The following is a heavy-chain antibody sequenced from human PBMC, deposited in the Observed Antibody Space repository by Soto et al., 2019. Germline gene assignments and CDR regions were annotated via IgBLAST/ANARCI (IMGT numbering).Heavy chain of an antibody. CDR3: ARSVVVVAALLDF. CDR2: IYYSGST. D-gene: IGHD2-15*01. J-gene: IGHJ4*02. V-gene: IGHV4-30-4*01. Sequence: SETLSLTCTVSGGSISSGDYYWSWIRQPPGKGLEWIGYIYYSGSTYYNPSLKSRVTISVDTSKNQFSLKLSSVTAADTAVYYCARSVVVVAALLDFWGQGTLVTVSS. CDR1: GGSISSGDYY.